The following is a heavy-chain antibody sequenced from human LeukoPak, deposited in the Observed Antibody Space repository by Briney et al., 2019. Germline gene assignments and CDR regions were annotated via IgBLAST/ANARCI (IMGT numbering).Heavy chain of an antibody. V-gene: IGHV5-51*01. CDR2: IYPSDSGT. J-gene: IGHJ4*02. CDR1: GYSCTDYW. CDR3: ARQRDSGFDFDS. D-gene: IGHD5-12*01. Sequence: GDSLKISCMGSGYSCTDYWIGWVRQVPGSGLEWMGVIYPSDSGTRYSPSFQGQVTISADKSIDTAYLQWSSLKASDTAMYYCARQRDSGFDFDSWGQGTLVTVSS.